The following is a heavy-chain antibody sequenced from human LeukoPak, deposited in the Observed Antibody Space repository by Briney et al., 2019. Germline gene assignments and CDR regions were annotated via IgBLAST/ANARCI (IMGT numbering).Heavy chain of an antibody. V-gene: IGHV3-21*01. D-gene: IGHD3-3*01. CDR1: GFTFSSYS. J-gene: IGHJ3*02. CDR3: ARDSRGDFCSAFDI. Sequence: GGSLRLSCAASGFTFSSYSMNWVRQAPGKGLEWVSSISSSSSYIYYADSVKGRFTISRDNAKNSLYLQMNSLRAKDTAVYYCARDSRGDFCSAFDIWGQGTMVTVSS. CDR2: ISSSSSYI.